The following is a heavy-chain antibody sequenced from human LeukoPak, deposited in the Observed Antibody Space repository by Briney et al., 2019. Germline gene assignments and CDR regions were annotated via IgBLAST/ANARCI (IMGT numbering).Heavy chain of an antibody. D-gene: IGHD3-22*01. CDR3: ARGLITMIEGGYFDY. Sequence: PSETLSHTCTVSGYSISSGYYWGWIRQPPGKGLEWIGSIYHSGSTYYNPSLKSRVTISVDTSKNQFSLKLSSVTAADTAVYYCARGLITMIEGGYFDYWGQGTLVTVSS. CDR2: IYHSGST. V-gene: IGHV4-38-2*02. J-gene: IGHJ4*02. CDR1: GYSISSGYY.